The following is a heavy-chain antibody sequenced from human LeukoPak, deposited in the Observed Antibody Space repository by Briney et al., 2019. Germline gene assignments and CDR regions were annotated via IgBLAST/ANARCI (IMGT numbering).Heavy chain of an antibody. V-gene: IGHV4-61*02. D-gene: IGHD3-3*01. CDR1: GGSISSGSYY. J-gene: IGHJ4*02. Sequence: SQTLSLTCTVSGGSISSGSYYWSWIRQPAGRGLEWIGRIYTSGSTNYNPSLKSRVTISVDTSKNQFSLKLSSVTAADTPEYYCAREIFPYYYDFWSGYAPLWRQRTQVTVSS. CDR3: AREIFPYYYDFWSGYAPL. CDR2: IYTSGST.